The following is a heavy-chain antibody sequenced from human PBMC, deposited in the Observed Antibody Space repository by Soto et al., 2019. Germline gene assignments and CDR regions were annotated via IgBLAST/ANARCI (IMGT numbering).Heavy chain of an antibody. D-gene: IGHD6-6*01. CDR1: GGSISSAAYC. CDR3: ARGSSGAHVEY. J-gene: IGHJ4*02. Sequence: PSEPLSLTCTISGGSISSAAYCWSWIRQSPDKGLEWIGHIYDGGTTYSSPSLKGRVTISADTCETQFSLKLNSVSAADTAVYFGARGSSGAHVEYWGQG. V-gene: IGHV4-30-4*01. CDR2: IYDGGTT.